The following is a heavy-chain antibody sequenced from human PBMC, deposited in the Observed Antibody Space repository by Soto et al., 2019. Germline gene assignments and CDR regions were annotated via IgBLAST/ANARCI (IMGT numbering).Heavy chain of an antibody. CDR1: GYTFTTYY. Sequence: ASVKVSCKASGYTFTTYYMHWVRQAPEQGLEWMGIINPYDGTTTYAQKFQGRVTMTRDTSASTVHMELSSLRSEDTAVYYCARALSSGYFQGGVDVWGQGTTVTVSS. CDR2: INPYDGTT. J-gene: IGHJ6*02. CDR3: ARALSSGYFQGGVDV. V-gene: IGHV1-46*01. D-gene: IGHD3-22*01.